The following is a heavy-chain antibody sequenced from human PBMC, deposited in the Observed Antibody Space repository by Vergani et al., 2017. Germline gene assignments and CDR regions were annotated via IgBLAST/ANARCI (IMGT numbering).Heavy chain of an antibody. CDR3: ARGPVRNIVVVPDAITVYMDV. D-gene: IGHD2-2*02. J-gene: IGHJ6*03. V-gene: IGHV1-2*02. CDR2: INPNSGGT. CDR1: GYTFTGYY. Sequence: QVQLVQSGAEVKKPGASVKVSCKASGYTFTGYYMHWVRQAPGQGLEWMGWINPNSGGTNYAQKFQGRVTMTRDTSASTAYMELSSLRSEDTAVYYCARGPVRNIVVVPDAITVYMDVWGKGTTVTVSS.